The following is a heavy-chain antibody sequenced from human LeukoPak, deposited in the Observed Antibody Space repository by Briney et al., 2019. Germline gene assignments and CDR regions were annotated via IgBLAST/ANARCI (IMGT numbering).Heavy chain of an antibody. Sequence: SVKVSCKASGGTFSSYAISWVRQAPGQGLEWMGGIIPIFGTANYAQKLQGRVTMTTDTSTSTAYMELRSLRSDDTAVYYCARESMATNWGQGTLVTVSS. CDR3: ARESMATN. D-gene: IGHD2-8*01. V-gene: IGHV1-69*05. CDR1: GGTFSSYA. CDR2: IIPIFGTA. J-gene: IGHJ4*02.